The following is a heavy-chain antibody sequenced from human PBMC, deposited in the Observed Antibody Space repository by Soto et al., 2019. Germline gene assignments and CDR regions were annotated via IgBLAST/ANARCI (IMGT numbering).Heavy chain of an antibody. CDR1: GGSISSGDYY. CDR2: IYYSGST. D-gene: IGHD3-3*01. V-gene: IGHV4-30-4*01. Sequence: QVQLQESGPGLVKPSQTLSLTCTVSGGSISSGDYYWSWIRQPPGKGLEWIGYIYYSGSTYYNPSLKSRVTISVDTSKNQFSLKLSSVTAADTAVYYCARVPRTIFGVVIIAGYFDYWGQGTLVTVSS. J-gene: IGHJ4*02. CDR3: ARVPRTIFGVVIIAGYFDY.